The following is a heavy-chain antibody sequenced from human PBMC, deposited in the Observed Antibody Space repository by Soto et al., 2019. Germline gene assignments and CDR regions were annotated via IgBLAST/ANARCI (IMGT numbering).Heavy chain of an antibody. CDR2: IFWNDEK. CDR1: GFSLSNARMG. D-gene: IGHD1-1*01. V-gene: IGHV2-26*01. CDR3: ARIVYKWNGDAFEI. J-gene: IGHJ3*02. Sequence: QVTLKESGPVLVKPTETLTLTCTVSGFSLSNARMGVSWIRQPPGKALEWLAHIFWNDEKSYSTSLKSRLPIAKDTSKSQVVLTMTNMDPVDTATYYCARIVYKWNGDAFEIWVQGTMVTVSS.